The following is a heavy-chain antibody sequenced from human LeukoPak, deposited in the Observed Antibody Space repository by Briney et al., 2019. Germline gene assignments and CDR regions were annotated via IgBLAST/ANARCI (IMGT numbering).Heavy chain of an antibody. V-gene: IGHV3-9*01. CDR1: GFTFSSYS. D-gene: IGHD4-17*01. J-gene: IGHJ4*02. Sequence: PGGSLRLSCAASGFTFSSYSMNWVRQAPGKGLEWVSGISWNSGSIGYADSVKGRFTISRDNAKNSLYLQMNSLRAEDTALYYCAKVTYGDYYFDYWGQGTLVTVSS. CDR3: AKVTYGDYYFDY. CDR2: ISWNSGSI.